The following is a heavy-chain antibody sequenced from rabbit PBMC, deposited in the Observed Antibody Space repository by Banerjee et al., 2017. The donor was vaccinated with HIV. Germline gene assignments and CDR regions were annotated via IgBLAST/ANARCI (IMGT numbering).Heavy chain of an antibody. J-gene: IGHJ3*01. Sequence: QSLEESGGGLVQPEGSLTLTCKASGIDFSSYYYMCWVRQAPGKGLEWIARIDTGSSDSTAYASWAKGRFTISKTSSTTVTLQLNSLTAADTATYFCARSLDGGVRYDMRGQGTPRHRL. CDR2: IDTGSSDST. CDR1: GIDFSSYYY. V-gene: IGHV1S40*01. D-gene: IGHD1-1*01. CDR3: ARSLDGGVRYDM.